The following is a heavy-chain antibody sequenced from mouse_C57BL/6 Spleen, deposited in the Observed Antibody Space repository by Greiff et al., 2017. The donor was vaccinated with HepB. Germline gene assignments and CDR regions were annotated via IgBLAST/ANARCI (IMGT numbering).Heavy chain of an antibody. CDR3: VRDRGIPYYYGSSFDWYFDV. J-gene: IGHJ1*03. CDR1: GFSFNTYA. D-gene: IGHD1-1*01. Sequence: EVMLVESGGGLVQPKGSLKLSCAASGFSFNTYAMNWVRQAPGKGLEWVARIRSKSNNYATYYADSVKDRFTISRDDSESMLYLQMNNLKTEDTAMYYCVRDRGIPYYYGSSFDWYFDVWGTGTTVTVSS. V-gene: IGHV10-1*01. CDR2: IRSKSNNYAT.